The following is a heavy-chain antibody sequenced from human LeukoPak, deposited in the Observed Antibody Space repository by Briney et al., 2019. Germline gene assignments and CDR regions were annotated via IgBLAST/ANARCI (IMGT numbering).Heavy chain of an antibody. CDR3: ARGRLQLGSYPAPYNHYDIDV. CDR1: GDSSTGSF. V-gene: IGHV4-34*01. D-gene: IGHD1-1*01. J-gene: IGHJ6*02. Sequence: PSETLSLTCAVSGDSSTGSFWSWIRHPPGEGLEWIGESKQFGRTTYNTSLKRRVTLSVDTSTKKFSLNGRCVTDAETAVYICARGRLQLGSYPAPYNHYDIDVWGQGTTVTVSS. CDR2: SKQFGRT.